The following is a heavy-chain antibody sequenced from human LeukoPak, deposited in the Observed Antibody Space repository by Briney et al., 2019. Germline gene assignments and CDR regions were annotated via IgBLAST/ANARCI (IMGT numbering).Heavy chain of an antibody. J-gene: IGHJ5*02. V-gene: IGHV3-21*03. CDR3: GRSCGPGSYHQLRGNWFVR. Sequence: GGSLRLSCAASGFTLSDYYMHWVRQAPGKGLEWLSCITIISHNIHYAAAVKGRFTISRDNAKNSLYLQMNSLRGEDTAEYSCGRSCGPGSYHQLRGNWFVRWGEGTLVTVSS. D-gene: IGHD2-21*01. CDR2: ITIISHNI. CDR1: GFTLSDYY.